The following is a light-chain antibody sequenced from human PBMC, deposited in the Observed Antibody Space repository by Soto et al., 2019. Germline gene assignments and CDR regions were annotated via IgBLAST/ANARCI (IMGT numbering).Light chain of an antibody. Sequence: DIVMTQSPLSLPVTPGEPASISCRSSQSFLHSNGYNYLDWYLQKPGQSPQLLIYLGSNRSSGVPDRFSGSGSGTNFTLKISRVEAEDVGVYYCMQALQTPITFGQGTRWRL. V-gene: IGKV2-28*01. CDR1: QSFLHSNGYNY. CDR2: LGS. CDR3: MQALQTPIT. J-gene: IGKJ5*01.